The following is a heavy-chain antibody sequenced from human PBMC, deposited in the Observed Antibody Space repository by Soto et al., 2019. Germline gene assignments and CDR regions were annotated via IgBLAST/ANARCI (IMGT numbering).Heavy chain of an antibody. J-gene: IGHJ3*02. CDR1: GFTFSSYA. CDR2: ISGSGGST. V-gene: IGHV3-23*01. Sequence: EVQLLESGGGLVQPGGSLRLSCAASGFTFSSYAMSWVRQAPGKGLEWVSAISGSGGSTYYADSVKGRFTISRDNPKNTLYLQMNSLRAEDTAVYYCAKEEYDYIWGSYRPPGAFDIWGQGTMVTVSS. CDR3: AKEEYDYIWGSYRPPGAFDI. D-gene: IGHD3-16*02.